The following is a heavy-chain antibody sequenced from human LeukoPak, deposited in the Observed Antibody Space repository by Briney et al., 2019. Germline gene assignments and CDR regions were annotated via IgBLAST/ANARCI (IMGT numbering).Heavy chain of an antibody. D-gene: IGHD2-15*01. CDR3: ARVSANREVVAASYFDY. CDR1: GGSISSGDYY. Sequence: SETPSLTCTVSGGSISSGDYYWSWIRQPPGKGLEWIGYIYYSGSTYYNPSLKSRVTISVDTSKNQFSLKLSSVTAADTAVYYCARVSANREVVAASYFDYWGQGTLVTVSS. CDR2: IYYSGST. J-gene: IGHJ4*02. V-gene: IGHV4-30-4*01.